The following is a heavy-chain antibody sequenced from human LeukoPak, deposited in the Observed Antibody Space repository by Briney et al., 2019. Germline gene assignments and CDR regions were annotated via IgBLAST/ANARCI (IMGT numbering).Heavy chain of an antibody. Sequence: SETLSLTCTVSGSSIGTYSWSWIRQPPGKGLEWIGYIYTTGSTPYNPSLKSRVTMPLDTSKPQFSHRLTSMTSADTAVFYCARHRADMATITADTFYMWGRGAMVTVSS. J-gene: IGHJ3*02. V-gene: IGHV4-4*09. D-gene: IGHD5-24*01. CDR3: ARHRADMATITADTFYM. CDR2: IYTTGST. CDR1: GSSIGTYS.